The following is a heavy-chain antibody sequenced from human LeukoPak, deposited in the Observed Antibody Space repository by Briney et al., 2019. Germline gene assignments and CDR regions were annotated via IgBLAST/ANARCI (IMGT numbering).Heavy chain of an antibody. CDR3: ARDTHYYDSSGYSPQRSNSGFDC. D-gene: IGHD3-22*01. Sequence: SETLSLTCTVSGGSISSSSYYWGWIRPPPGKGLEWIGSIYYSGSTYYNPSLKSRVTISVDTSKNQFSLKLSSVTAADTAVYYYARDTHYYDSSGYSPQRSNSGFDCWGQGTLVTVSS. V-gene: IGHV4-39*07. CDR1: GGSISSSSYY. CDR2: IYYSGST. J-gene: IGHJ4*02.